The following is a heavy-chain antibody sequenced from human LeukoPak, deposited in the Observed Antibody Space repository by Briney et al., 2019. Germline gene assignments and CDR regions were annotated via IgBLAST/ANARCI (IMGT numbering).Heavy chain of an antibody. D-gene: IGHD3-3*01. CDR3: ARVLGAPPDFWSGYLDY. V-gene: IGHV1-69*13. Sequence: GASVKVSCKASGGTFISYAISWVRQAPGQGLEWMGGIIPIFGTANYAQKFQGRVTITADESTSTAYMELSSLRSEDTAVYYCARVLGAPPDFWSGYLDYWGQGTLVTVSS. CDR1: GGTFISYA. J-gene: IGHJ4*02. CDR2: IIPIFGTA.